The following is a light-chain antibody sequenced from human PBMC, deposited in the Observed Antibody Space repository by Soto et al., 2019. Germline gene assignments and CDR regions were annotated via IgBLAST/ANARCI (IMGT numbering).Light chain of an antibody. J-gene: IGKJ1*01. Sequence: DIQMTQSPSTLSGSVWDRVTITCRASQTISSWLAWYQQKPGKAPKLLIYKASTLKSGVPSRFSGSGSGTDFTFTISSLQPDDFATYYCQQYNSYRTFGQGTKVDIK. V-gene: IGKV1-5*03. CDR3: QQYNSYRT. CDR2: KAS. CDR1: QTISSW.